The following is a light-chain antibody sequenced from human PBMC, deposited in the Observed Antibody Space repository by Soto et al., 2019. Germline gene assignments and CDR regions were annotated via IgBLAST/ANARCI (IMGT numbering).Light chain of an antibody. J-gene: IGLJ1*01. CDR2: DVS. V-gene: IGLV2-14*01. CDR1: SSDVGGYNY. Sequence: QSVLTQPASVSGSPGQSITISCTGTSSDVGGYNYVSWYQQHPGKAPKLMIYDVSDRPSGVSNRFSGSKSGNTASLTLSGLQAEDEADYYCSSYTSGFYVFGTGTKLTVL. CDR3: SSYTSGFYV.